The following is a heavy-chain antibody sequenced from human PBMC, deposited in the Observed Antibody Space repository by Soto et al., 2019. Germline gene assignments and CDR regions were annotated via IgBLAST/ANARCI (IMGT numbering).Heavy chain of an antibody. V-gene: IGHV1-2*02. D-gene: IGHD3-3*01. J-gene: IGHJ3*02. CDR3: ARGGGVGVAGSAAFDM. CDR1: GYPVTAYY. Sequence: QLHLVQSGAVVKKPGASVTVSCSASGYPVTAYYMHWVRQAPGRGLEWMGGINPATGAAKYTQTFQGRVTMTRDAPTSNVFMELSGLTSEDTAVFYCARGGGVGVAGSAAFDMWGQGTLVTVSS. CDR2: INPATGAA.